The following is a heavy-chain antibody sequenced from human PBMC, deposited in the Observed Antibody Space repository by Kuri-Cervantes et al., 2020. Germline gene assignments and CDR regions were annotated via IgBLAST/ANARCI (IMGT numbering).Heavy chain of an antibody. V-gene: IGHV1-18*04. CDR3: ARGARYYYDSSGSKSYYFDY. Sequence: ASVKVSCKASGYTFTSYYMHWVRQAPGQGLEWMGWISVFNGNTNYAQKLQGRVTMTTDTSTTTAYMELRSLTSDDTAVCYCARGARYYYDSSGSKSYYFDYWGQGTLVTVSS. J-gene: IGHJ4*02. D-gene: IGHD3-22*01. CDR1: GYTFTSYY. CDR2: ISVFNGNT.